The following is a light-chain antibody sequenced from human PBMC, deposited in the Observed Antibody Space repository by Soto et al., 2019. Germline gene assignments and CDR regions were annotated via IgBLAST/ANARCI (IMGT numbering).Light chain of an antibody. CDR2: GAS. J-gene: IGKJ1*01. CDR3: QQHGSSPWT. V-gene: IGKV3-20*01. CDR1: QSVSSSY. Sequence: EIVLTQSPGTLSLSPGERATLSCRARQSVSSSYLAWYQQRPGQAPRLLIYGASIRATGIPDRFSGSGSGTDFTLTISRLEPEDFAVYFCQQHGSSPWTFGQGTNVEIK.